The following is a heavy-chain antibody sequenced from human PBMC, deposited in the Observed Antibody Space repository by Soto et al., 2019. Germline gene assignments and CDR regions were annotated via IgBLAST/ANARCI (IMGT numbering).Heavy chain of an antibody. CDR2: IYYSGST. D-gene: IGHD6-13*01. CDR3: ARQGPRAASHDY. CDR1: GGSISSSSYY. Sequence: QLQLQESGPGLVKPSETLSLTCTVSGGSISSSSYYWGWIRQPPGKGLEWIGSIYYSGSTYYNPSLKSRVTISVDTSKNQFSLKLSSVTAADTAVYYCARQGPRAASHDYWGQGTLVTVSS. V-gene: IGHV4-39*01. J-gene: IGHJ4*02.